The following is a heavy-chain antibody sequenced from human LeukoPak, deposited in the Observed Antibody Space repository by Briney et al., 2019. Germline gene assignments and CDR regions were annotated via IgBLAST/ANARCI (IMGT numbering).Heavy chain of an antibody. CDR1: GYTFTDYY. J-gene: IGHJ3*02. CDR2: INPNSGGT. D-gene: IGHD3-22*01. V-gene: IGHV1-2*02. CDR3: ASGFMGYDRSGYYDDAFDI. Sequence: GASVKVSCKASGYTFTDYYIHWVRQAPGQGLEWMGWINPNSGGTSYAQKFQGRVAMTRDTSISTAYMELSRLRSDDTAVYFCASGFMGYDRSGYYDDAFDIWGQGTMVTVSS.